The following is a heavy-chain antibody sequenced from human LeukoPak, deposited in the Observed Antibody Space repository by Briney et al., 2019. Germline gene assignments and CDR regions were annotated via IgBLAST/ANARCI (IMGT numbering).Heavy chain of an antibody. D-gene: IGHD2-15*01. Sequence: PGASLRLSCAASGFTFSSYAMSWVRQAPGKGLEWVSAISGSGGSTYYADSVKGRFTISRDNSKNTLYLQMNSLRAEDTAVYYCAKDCSGGSCYFGYWGQGTLVTVSP. CDR3: AKDCSGGSCYFGY. CDR2: ISGSGGST. J-gene: IGHJ4*02. CDR1: GFTFSSYA. V-gene: IGHV3-23*01.